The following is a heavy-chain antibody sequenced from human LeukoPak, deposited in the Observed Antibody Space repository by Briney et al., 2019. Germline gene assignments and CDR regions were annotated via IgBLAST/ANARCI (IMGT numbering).Heavy chain of an antibody. Sequence: GGSLRLSCAASGFTFSSYATSWVRQAPGKGLEWVSAISGSGGSTYYADSVKGRFTISRDNSKNTLYLQMNSLRAEDTAVYYCAKDFGLVTRPWYYFDYWGQGTLVTVSS. CDR2: ISGSGGST. CDR3: AKDFGLVTRPWYYFDY. J-gene: IGHJ4*02. D-gene: IGHD2-21*02. V-gene: IGHV3-23*01. CDR1: GFTFSSYA.